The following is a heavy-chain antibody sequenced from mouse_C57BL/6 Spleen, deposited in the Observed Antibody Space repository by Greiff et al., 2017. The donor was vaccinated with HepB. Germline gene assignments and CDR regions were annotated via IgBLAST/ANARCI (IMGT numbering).Heavy chain of an antibody. CDR2: IYPGDGDT. D-gene: IGHD1-1*01. J-gene: IGHJ4*01. CDR1: GYAFSSSW. Sequence: QVQLQQSGPELVKPGASVKISCKASGYAFSSSWMNWVKQRPGKGLEWIGRIYPGDGDTNYNGKFKGKATLTADKSSSTAYMQLSSLTSEDSAVYFCARSLITTVVGGMDYWGQGTSVTVSS. CDR3: ARSLITTVVGGMDY. V-gene: IGHV1-82*01.